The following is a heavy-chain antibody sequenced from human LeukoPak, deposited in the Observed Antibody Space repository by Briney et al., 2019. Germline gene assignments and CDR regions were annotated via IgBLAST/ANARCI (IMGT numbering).Heavy chain of an antibody. J-gene: IGHJ4*02. D-gene: IGHD1-26*01. CDR3: ARVPGTYGYFDL. V-gene: IGHV1-18*01. CDR2: ISTYNGNT. Sequence: GASVKVSCKASGYTFTTYGITWVRQAPGQGLEWMGWISTYNGNTNFAQELQGRVTMTTDTSTSTVYMELRSLRSDDTAVYYCARVPGTYGYFDLWGQGSLVTVSS. CDR1: GYTFTTYG.